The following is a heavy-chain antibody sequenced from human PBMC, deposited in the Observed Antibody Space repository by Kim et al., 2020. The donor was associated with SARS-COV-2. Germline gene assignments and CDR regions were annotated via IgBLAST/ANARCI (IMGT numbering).Heavy chain of an antibody. CDR1: GASVSSGRYY. J-gene: IGHJ4*02. CDR3: ARHGRSSSNFDL. Sequence: SETLSLTCSVSGASVSSGRYYWSWIRQPPGKGLEWLGYIYFIGTANYNPSLKSRVTISRDTSKNQFSLQLTSVTAADTALYYCARHGRSSSNFDLWGQGTLVTVSS. D-gene: IGHD6-13*01. V-gene: IGHV4-61*01. CDR2: IYFIGTA.